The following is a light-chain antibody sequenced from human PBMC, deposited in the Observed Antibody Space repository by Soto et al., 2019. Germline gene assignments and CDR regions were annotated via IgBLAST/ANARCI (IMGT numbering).Light chain of an antibody. CDR1: QRIGYW. V-gene: IGKV1D-12*01. CDR2: SAS. CDR3: QQAKSFPLT. Sequence: DLQMTKSPSSVSASVGDRVTIACRAIQRIGYWLACYQTKPGKAPKLLIYSASSLQTGVPSRFSGSFAGTVCTLIMSSLQPEDSATYYFQQAKSFPLTFGGGTKVEI. J-gene: IGKJ4*01.